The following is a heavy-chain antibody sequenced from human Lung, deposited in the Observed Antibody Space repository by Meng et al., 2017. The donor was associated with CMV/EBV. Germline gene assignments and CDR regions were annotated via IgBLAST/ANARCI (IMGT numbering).Heavy chain of an antibody. Sequence: ESXKISXVGLGFKFSDYSMNGVRQAPGKGLEWVASISSGCENNHYADSVKGRFTISRDNFKSSMSVQMDSLRVEDTAVYDCVRDRRDGAWDQLPHYGMDVWGQGTXVTVSS. D-gene: IGHD1-26*01. V-gene: IGHV3-21*01. J-gene: IGHJ6*02. CDR1: GFKFSDYS. CDR3: VRDRRDGAWDQLPHYGMDV. CDR2: ISSGCENN.